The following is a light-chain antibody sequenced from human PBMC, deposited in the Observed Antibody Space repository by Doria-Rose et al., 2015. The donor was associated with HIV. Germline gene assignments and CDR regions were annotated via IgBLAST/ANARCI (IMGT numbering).Light chain of an antibody. Sequence: DIHMTQSPSSLSASIGDRVTITCRASQDINTFLAWYYQKPGKVPELLIYGASTLQSGVPSRFSGSGSGTEFTLIISSLQPEDVATYYCQNYNSAPRTFGQGTRVEI. V-gene: IGKV1-27*01. CDR3: QNYNSAPRT. J-gene: IGKJ1*01. CDR2: GAS. CDR1: QDINTF.